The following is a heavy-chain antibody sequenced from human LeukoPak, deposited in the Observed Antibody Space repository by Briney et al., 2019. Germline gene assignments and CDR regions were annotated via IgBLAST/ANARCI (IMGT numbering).Heavy chain of an antibody. CDR1: GFTFSSYA. CDR2: ISSSSSYT. J-gene: IGHJ4*02. V-gene: IGHV3-11*06. Sequence: GGSLRLSCAASGFTFSSYAMSWIRQAPGKGLEWVSYISSSSSYTNYADSVKGRFTISRDNAKNSLYLQMNSMRAEDTAVYYCARGYGYSSGSVDYWGQGTLVTVSS. D-gene: IGHD6-19*01. CDR3: ARGYGYSSGSVDY.